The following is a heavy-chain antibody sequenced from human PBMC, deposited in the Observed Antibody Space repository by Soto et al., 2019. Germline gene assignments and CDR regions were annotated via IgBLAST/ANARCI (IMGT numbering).Heavy chain of an antibody. J-gene: IGHJ4*02. CDR2: INPSGGST. V-gene: IGHV1-46*01. CDR3: ARSIHLRGYYDSSGYYYHRPFDY. CDR1: GYTFTSYY. D-gene: IGHD3-22*01. Sequence: ASVKVSCKASGYTFTSYYMHWVRQAPGQGLEWMGIINPSGGSTSYAQKFQGRVTMTRDTSTSTVYMELSSLRSEGTAVYYCARSIHLRGYYDSSGYYYHRPFDYWGQGTLVTVSS.